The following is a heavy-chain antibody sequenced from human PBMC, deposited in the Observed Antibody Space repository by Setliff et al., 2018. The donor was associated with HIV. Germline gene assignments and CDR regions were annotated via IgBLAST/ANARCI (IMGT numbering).Heavy chain of an antibody. CDR1: GVSISSGSYY. Sequence: SETLCLTCTVSGVSISSGSYYWSWIRQPAGKGLEWIGHIYTSGSTNYNPSLKSRVTISLDTSKSQFSLKLSSVTAADTAMYYCARVLDYYDSSPYYFDYWGQGTLVTV. D-gene: IGHD3-22*01. J-gene: IGHJ4*02. V-gene: IGHV4-61*09. CDR2: IYTSGST. CDR3: ARVLDYYDSSPYYFDY.